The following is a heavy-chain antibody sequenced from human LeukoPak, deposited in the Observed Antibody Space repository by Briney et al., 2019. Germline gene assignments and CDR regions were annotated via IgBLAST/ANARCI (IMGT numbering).Heavy chain of an antibody. D-gene: IGHD6-13*01. CDR1: GGSISSINYY. CDR3: ARGLPGSSWKG. Sequence: SETLSLTCTVSGGSISSINYYWGRIRQPPGKGLEWIGSIYYSGSTYYNPSLKSRFTISVDTSKNQFSLKGSSVTAADTAVYYCARGLPGSSWKGWGQGTLVTVSS. V-gene: IGHV4-39*07. CDR2: IYYSGST. J-gene: IGHJ4*02.